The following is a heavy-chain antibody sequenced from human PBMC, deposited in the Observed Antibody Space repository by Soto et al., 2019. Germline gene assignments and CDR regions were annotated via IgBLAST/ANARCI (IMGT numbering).Heavy chain of an antibody. V-gene: IGHV4-30-4*01. Sequence: QVQLQESGPGLVKPSQTLSLTCTVSGGSISRGDYYWSWIRQPPVKGLEWIGYIYYSGSAFYNPSLKSRVTISVDTSKNQFSRRLSSVTAADTAVYYCAREGTTVTNYFDLWGQGTLVTVSS. CDR1: GGSISRGDYY. D-gene: IGHD4-4*01. CDR2: IYYSGSA. CDR3: AREGTTVTNYFDL. J-gene: IGHJ4*02.